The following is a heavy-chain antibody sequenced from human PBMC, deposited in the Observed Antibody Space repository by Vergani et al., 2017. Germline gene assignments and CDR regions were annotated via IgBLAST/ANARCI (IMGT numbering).Heavy chain of an antibody. Sequence: EVQLVESGGGLVQPGRSLRLSCAASGFTFDDYAMHWVRQAPGKGLEWVSGISWNSGSIGYADSVKGRFTISRDNAKNSLYLQMNSLRAEDTALYYCAKGMGTGAYSGSYYDYWGQGTLVTVSS. CDR1: GFTFDDYA. J-gene: IGHJ4*02. D-gene: IGHD1-26*01. CDR3: AKGMGTGAYSGSYYDY. CDR2: ISWNSGSI. V-gene: IGHV3-9*01.